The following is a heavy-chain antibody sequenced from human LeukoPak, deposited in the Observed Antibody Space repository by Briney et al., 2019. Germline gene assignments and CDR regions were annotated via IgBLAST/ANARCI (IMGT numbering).Heavy chain of an antibody. CDR2: IYYSGST. CDR3: VRRRGRSAAGGDWYDP. V-gene: IGHV4-59*08. Sequence: SETLSLTCPVSGSSIIISYWGGFRQPPGKGLEWIGYIYYSGSTNYNPSLKSRVTISVDTSKNPFYLKLSSVTASDTARYYCVRRRGRSAAGGDWYDPWGQGTLVTVSS. CDR1: GSSIIISY. J-gene: IGHJ5*02. D-gene: IGHD6-13*01.